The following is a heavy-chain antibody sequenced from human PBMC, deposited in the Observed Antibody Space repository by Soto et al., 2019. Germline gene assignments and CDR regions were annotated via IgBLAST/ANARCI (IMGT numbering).Heavy chain of an antibody. D-gene: IGHD3-22*01. CDR1: GFTFSSSS. CDR3: AKGSWLADSYWYFDI. J-gene: IGHJ2*01. Sequence: EVQLLESGGGLVQPGGSLRLSCVVSGFTFSSSSMSWVRQAPGKGLEWVSTVSGSGGSTFYADSVKGRFTISRDNSKNTLDLQMNSLRAEDTAVFYCAKGSWLADSYWYFDIWGRGTLVTVSS. CDR2: VSGSGGST. V-gene: IGHV3-23*01.